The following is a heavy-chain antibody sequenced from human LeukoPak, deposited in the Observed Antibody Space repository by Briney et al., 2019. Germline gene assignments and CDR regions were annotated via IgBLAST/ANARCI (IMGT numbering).Heavy chain of an antibody. V-gene: IGHV3-23*01. J-gene: IGHJ5*02. Sequence: PGRSLRLSCAASGFTFSSYGMHWVRQAPGKGLEWVSAINGRGDTTYYADSVKGRFTISRDTSKSTVFLQMNSLRTEDTAVYYCAKDRVSPGFNLFDPWGQGTLVTVSS. CDR3: AKDRVSPGFNLFDP. CDR1: GFTFSSYG. D-gene: IGHD2/OR15-2a*01. CDR2: INGRGDTT.